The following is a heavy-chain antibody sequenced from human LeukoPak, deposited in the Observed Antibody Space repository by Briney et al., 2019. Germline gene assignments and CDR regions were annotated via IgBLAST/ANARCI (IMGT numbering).Heavy chain of an antibody. V-gene: IGHV3-48*01. CDR1: GFTFSGYS. Sequence: GGSLRLSCAASGFTFSGYSMNWVRQAPGKGLEWVSYISSTSSTIYYADSVKGRFTISRDNAKNSLYLQVNSLRAEDTAVYYCAKDSRGYQDYFDYWGQGTLVTVSS. CDR3: AKDSRGYQDYFDY. J-gene: IGHJ4*02. CDR2: ISSTSSTI. D-gene: IGHD3-22*01.